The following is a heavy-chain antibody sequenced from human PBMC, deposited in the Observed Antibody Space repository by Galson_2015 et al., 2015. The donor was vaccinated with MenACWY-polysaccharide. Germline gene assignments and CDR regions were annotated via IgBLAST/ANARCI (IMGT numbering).Heavy chain of an antibody. J-gene: IGHJ5*02. CDR2: LDGSGANT. CDR1: GFTFSTYG. CDR3: AKDASNSWFDP. V-gene: IGHV3-23*01. Sequence: SLRLSCAASGFTFSTYGMGWVRQAPGKGLEWVSTLDGSGANTYYADSVRGRFTISRDNSKKMLYLQMNSLRAEDTALYYCAKDASNSWFDPWGQGILVTVSP. D-gene: IGHD4-23*01.